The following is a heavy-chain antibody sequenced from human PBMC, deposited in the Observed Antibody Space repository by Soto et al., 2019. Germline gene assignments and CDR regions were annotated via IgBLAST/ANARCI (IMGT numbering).Heavy chain of an antibody. CDR1: GFSLTTSGVG. Sequence: QITLNESGPTQVKPRQTLTLTCTFSGFSLTTSGVGVGWIRQSPGTAPEWLALIYWDDDKRYSPSLKSRLTITKDTSKIQVVLTMADLDPADTATYYCAHRVRRTVFGLVTTTAIYFDFWGQGTPVAVSS. J-gene: IGHJ4*02. V-gene: IGHV2-5*02. CDR3: AHRVRRTVFGLVTTTAIYFDF. CDR2: IYWDDDK. D-gene: IGHD3-3*01.